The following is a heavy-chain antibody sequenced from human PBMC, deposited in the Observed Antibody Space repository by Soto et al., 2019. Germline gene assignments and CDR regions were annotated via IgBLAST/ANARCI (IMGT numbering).Heavy chain of an antibody. CDR2: TYYRSKWYN. D-gene: IGHD6-13*01. CDR3: ARDHSSWFTERGYYYYGMDV. J-gene: IGHJ6*02. CDR1: GDSVSSNSAA. V-gene: IGHV6-1*01. Sequence: SQTLSLTCAISGDSVSSNSAAWNWIRQSPSRGLEWLGRTYYRSKWYNDYAVSVKSRITINPDTSKNQFSLQLNSATPEDTAVYYCARDHSSWFTERGYYYYGMDVWGQGTTVTAP.